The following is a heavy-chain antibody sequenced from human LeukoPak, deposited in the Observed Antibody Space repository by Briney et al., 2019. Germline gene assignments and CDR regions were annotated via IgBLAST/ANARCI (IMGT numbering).Heavy chain of an antibody. CDR1: GFTFSSAC. CDR3: ARDVSNSGWYEGTFDV. D-gene: IGHD6-19*01. Sequence: GGSLRLSCAASGFTFSSACLSWVRQTPGEGLEWVANIKEDGSEQYYVDSVKGRFTITRDNAKNLLYLQVNSLRAEDTAVYYCARDVSNSGWYEGTFDVWGQGTMVTVSS. CDR2: IKEDGSEQ. J-gene: IGHJ3*01. V-gene: IGHV3-7*03.